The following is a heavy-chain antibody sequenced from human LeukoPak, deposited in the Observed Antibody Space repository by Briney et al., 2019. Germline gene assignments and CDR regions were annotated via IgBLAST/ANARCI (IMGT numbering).Heavy chain of an antibody. CDR1: GDSISSSHW. Sequence: PSETLSLTCAVSGDSISSSHWWSWIRPPPGKGLEWIGSIYHSGSTYYNPSLKSRVTISVDTSKNQFSLKLSSVTAADTAVYYCARAYFSSWYMNWFDPWGQGTLVTVSS. J-gene: IGHJ5*02. CDR2: IYHSGST. V-gene: IGHV4-38-2*01. D-gene: IGHD6-13*01. CDR3: ARAYFSSWYMNWFDP.